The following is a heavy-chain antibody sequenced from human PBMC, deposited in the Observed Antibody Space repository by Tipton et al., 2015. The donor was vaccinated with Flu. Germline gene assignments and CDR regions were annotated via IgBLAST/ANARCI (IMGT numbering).Heavy chain of an antibody. CDR1: GASISSESCY. CDR2: IYHSGST. CDR3: ARVGAVTMVRGLAFDAFDI. V-gene: IGHV4-39*07. D-gene: IGHD3-10*01. J-gene: IGHJ3*02. Sequence: TLSLTCTVSGASISSESCYWGWIRQPPGKGLEWIGNIYHSGSTNYNPSLKSRVTISLDKSKNQFSLNLSSVTAADTAVYYCARVGAVTMVRGLAFDAFDIWGLGTMGAVSS.